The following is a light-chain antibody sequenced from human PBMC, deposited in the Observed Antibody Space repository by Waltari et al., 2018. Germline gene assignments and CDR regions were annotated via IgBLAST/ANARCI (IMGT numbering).Light chain of an antibody. CDR1: GSDIGGSNL. CDR3: CSHAGSGTYVV. Sequence: QSALTQPASVSGSPGQSITISCTGSGSDIGGSNLVSWYQQPPGKAPKLRLYEVTKRPSGVSIRFGGYKSRNTAALTISGLQAEYEGDYFCCSHAGSGTYVVLCGGTKLTVL. J-gene: IGLJ2*01. CDR2: EVT. V-gene: IGLV2-23*02.